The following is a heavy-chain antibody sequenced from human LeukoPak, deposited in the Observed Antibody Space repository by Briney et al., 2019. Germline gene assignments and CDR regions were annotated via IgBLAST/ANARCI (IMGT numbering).Heavy chain of an antibody. CDR3: ARRGYCSSTSCHKYNWFDP. CDR1: GYTFTSYD. V-gene: IGHV1-8*01. CDR2: MNPNGGNT. Sequence: ASVKVSCKASGYTFTSYDINWVRQATGQGLEWMGWMNPNGGNTGYAQKFQGRVTMTRNTSISTAYMELSSLRSEDTAVYYCARRGYCSSTSCHKYNWFDPWGQGTLVTVST. J-gene: IGHJ5*02. D-gene: IGHD2-2*01.